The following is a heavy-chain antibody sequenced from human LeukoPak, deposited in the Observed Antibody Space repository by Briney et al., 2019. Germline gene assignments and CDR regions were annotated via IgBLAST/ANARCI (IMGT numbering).Heavy chain of an antibody. CDR1: GGTFSSYA. D-gene: IGHD3-3*01. CDR2: IIPILGIA. CDR3: ARDHITIFGVVIGGPNWFDP. J-gene: IGHJ5*02. Sequence: SVKVFCKASGGTFSSYAISWVRQAPGQGLEWMGRIIPILGIANYAQKFQGRVTITADKSTSTAYMELSSLRSEDTAVYYCARDHITIFGVVIGGPNWFDPWGQGTLVTVSS. V-gene: IGHV1-69*04.